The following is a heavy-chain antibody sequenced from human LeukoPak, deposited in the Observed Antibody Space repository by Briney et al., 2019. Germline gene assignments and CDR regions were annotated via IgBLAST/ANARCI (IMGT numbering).Heavy chain of an antibody. CDR1: GGSISSYY. D-gene: IGHD3-16*02. CDR2: IYYSGST. CDR3: ARGIMITFGGVIVPNDAFDI. J-gene: IGHJ3*02. V-gene: IGHV4-39*07. Sequence: SETLSLTCTVSGGSISSYYWGWIRQPPGKGLEWIGSIYYSGSTYCNPSLKSRVTISVDTSKNQFSLKLSSVTAADTAVYYCARGIMITFGGVIVPNDAFDIWGQGTMVTVSS.